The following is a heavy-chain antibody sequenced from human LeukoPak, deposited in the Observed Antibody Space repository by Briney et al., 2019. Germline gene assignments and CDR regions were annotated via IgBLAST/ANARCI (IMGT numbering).Heavy chain of an antibody. CDR1: GFTFSSYA. Sequence: GGSLRLSCAASGFTFSSYAMSWVRQAPGKGLEWVPAISGSGGSTYYADSVKGRFTISRDNSKNTLYLQMNSLRAEDTAVYYCAKSTYYEFWSGYFYYFDYWGQGTLVTVSS. CDR2: ISGSGGST. J-gene: IGHJ4*02. D-gene: IGHD3-3*01. V-gene: IGHV3-23*01. CDR3: AKSTYYEFWSGYFYYFDY.